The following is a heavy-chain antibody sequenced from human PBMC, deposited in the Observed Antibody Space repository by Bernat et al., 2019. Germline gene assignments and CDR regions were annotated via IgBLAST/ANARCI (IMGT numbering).Heavy chain of an antibody. CDR3: AKAIGGYNVY. CDR2: ISYDGSNK. Sequence: QVQLVESGGGVVQPGRSLRLSCAASGFTFSSYCMHWVRQAPGKGLEWVAVISYDGSNKYYADSVKGRFTISRDNSKNTLYLQMNSLRAEDTAVYYCAKAIGGYNVYWGQGTLVTVSS. J-gene: IGHJ4*02. V-gene: IGHV3-30*18. CDR1: GFTFSSYC. D-gene: IGHD1-14*01.